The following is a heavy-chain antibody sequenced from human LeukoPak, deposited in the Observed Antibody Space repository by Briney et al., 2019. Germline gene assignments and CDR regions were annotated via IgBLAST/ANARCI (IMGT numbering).Heavy chain of an antibody. CDR2: VIPTLGIP. D-gene: IGHD1-26*01. V-gene: IGHV1-69*02. CDR1: GGNFNDDN. J-gene: IGHJ6*02. Sequence: SVKVSCKTSGGNFNDDNINWVRQAPGQGLEWVGRVIPTLGIPNYAQNFEGRVTIKGDISTSTAYMEVNSLRPDDTAVYYCAIFMRGALDVWGQGTMVTVSS. CDR3: AIFMRGALDV.